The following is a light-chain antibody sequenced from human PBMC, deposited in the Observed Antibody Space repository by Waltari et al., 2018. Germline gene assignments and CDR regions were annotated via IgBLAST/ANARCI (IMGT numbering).Light chain of an antibody. CDR1: QSVSSY. V-gene: IGKV3-11*01. CDR3: QRRSNWPPLT. J-gene: IGKJ4*01. Sequence: EIVLTQSPATLSLSPGERATLSCRASQSVSSYLAWYQQKTGQAPRLLIYDASNRATGIPARFSGSGSGTDFTLTISSLEPGDFAVYYCQRRSNWPPLTFGGGTKVEIK. CDR2: DAS.